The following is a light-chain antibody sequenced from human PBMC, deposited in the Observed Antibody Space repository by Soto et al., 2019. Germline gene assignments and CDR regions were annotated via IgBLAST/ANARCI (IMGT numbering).Light chain of an antibody. Sequence: QSVLTQPPSVSGAPGQRVTISCTGRSSNIGAGFDVHWYQQFPGTAPKLLIYGNNNRPSGVPDRFSGSKSATSASLAITGLQAEDEADYYCQSYDNSLSGHVVFGGGTKLTV. CDR2: GNN. CDR1: SSNIGAGFD. CDR3: QSYDNSLSGHVV. J-gene: IGLJ2*01. V-gene: IGLV1-40*01.